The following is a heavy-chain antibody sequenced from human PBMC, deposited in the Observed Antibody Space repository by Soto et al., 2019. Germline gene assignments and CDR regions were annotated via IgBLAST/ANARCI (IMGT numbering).Heavy chain of an antibody. Sequence: PSETLSLTCTVSGGSISSSSYYWGWIRQPPGKGLEWIGSIYYSGSTYYNPSLKSRVTISVDTSKNQFSLKLSSVTAADTAVYYCARRRGHSWFDPWGQGXLVTVYS. CDR2: IYYSGST. CDR3: ARRRGHSWFDP. D-gene: IGHD6-25*01. V-gene: IGHV4-39*01. CDR1: GGSISSSSYY. J-gene: IGHJ5*02.